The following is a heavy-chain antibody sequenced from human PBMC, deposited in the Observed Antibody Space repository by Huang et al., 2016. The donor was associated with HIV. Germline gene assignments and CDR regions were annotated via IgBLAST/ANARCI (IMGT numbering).Heavy chain of an antibody. CDR3: AKESRWFSDFDQ. D-gene: IGHD2-15*01. Sequence: QVQLVESGGGVVQPGTSLSLSCAASGFIFSNFGLHWVRQAPGKGLDGVAVISYDGRSDRYSDSVKGRFTISRDNDKNTLSLEMNRLRHDDTAVYYCAKESRWFSDFDQWGQGTLVTVSS. J-gene: IGHJ5*02. CDR2: ISYDGRSD. CDR1: GFIFSNFG. V-gene: IGHV3-30*18.